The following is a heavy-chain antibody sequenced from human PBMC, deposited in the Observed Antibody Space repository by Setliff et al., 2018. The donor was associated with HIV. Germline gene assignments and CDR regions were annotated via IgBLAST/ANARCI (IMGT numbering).Heavy chain of an antibody. J-gene: IGHJ6*03. Sequence: SETLSLTCTVPGYPISSGYYWGWIRQPPGKGLEWIGSIYHSGTTYYNPSLKSRVTISVDTSKNQFSLKLGSVTAADTAVYYCNIYYYYYMDVWGKGTTVTVSS. V-gene: IGHV4-38-2*02. CDR2: IYHSGTT. CDR3: NIYYYYYMDV. CDR1: GYPISSGYY.